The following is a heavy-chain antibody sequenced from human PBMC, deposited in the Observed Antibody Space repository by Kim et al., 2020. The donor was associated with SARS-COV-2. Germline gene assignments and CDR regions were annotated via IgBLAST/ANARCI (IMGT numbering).Heavy chain of an antibody. CDR2: ISSSSYI. Sequence: GGSLRLSCAASGFTFSSYSMNWVRQAPGKGLEWVSSISSSSYIYYADSVKGRFTISRDNAKNSLYLQMNSLRAEDTAVYYCARDLVHYYDSSGYYRDWGQGTLVTVSS. CDR3: ARDLVHYYDSSGYYRD. CDR1: GFTFSSYS. J-gene: IGHJ4*02. D-gene: IGHD3-22*01. V-gene: IGHV3-21*01.